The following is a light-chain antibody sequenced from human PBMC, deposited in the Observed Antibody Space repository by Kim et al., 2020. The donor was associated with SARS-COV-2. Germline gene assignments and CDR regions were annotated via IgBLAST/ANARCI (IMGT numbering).Light chain of an antibody. CDR2: EAS. V-gene: IGKV3-15*01. CDR3: LQYNNWPPLT. Sequence: DIIMTQSPAILSVSPGERVTLSCGASQSVSSNLAWYQQKPGQAPRLLIYEASTRATGIPARFSGSGSGTQFTLTISSLQSEDVALYYCLQYNNWPPLTFGGGTKVDIK. CDR1: QSVSSN. J-gene: IGKJ4*01.